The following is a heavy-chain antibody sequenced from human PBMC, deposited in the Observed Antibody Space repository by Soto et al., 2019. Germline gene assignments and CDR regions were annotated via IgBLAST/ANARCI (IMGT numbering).Heavy chain of an antibody. CDR1: GGSISSGGYS. D-gene: IGHD2-8*02. CDR3: ARDILGQYFDY. V-gene: IGHV4-30-2*01. Sequence: NPSETLSLTCAVSGGSISSGGYSWSWIRQPPGKGLEWIGYIYHSGSTYYNPSLKSRVTISVDTSKNQFSLKLSSVTAADTAVYYCARDILGQYFDYWGQGTLVTVSS. J-gene: IGHJ4*02. CDR2: IYHSGST.